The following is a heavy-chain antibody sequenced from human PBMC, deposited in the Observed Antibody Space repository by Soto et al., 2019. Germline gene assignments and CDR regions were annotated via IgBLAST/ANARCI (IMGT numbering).Heavy chain of an antibody. V-gene: IGHV3-23*01. CDR2: ISGSGFKK. CDR1: GFIFENFG. CDR3: AKNQGVELVPLATVDWFDP. Sequence: VGSLRLSCAASGFIFENFGMSWVRQAPGKGLEWISSISGSGFKKYYADSVKGRYTISRDNSKSTVYLELNNLSAEDTAVYHCAKNQGVELVPLATVDWFDPWGQGSVVTVSS. D-gene: IGHD1-26*01. J-gene: IGHJ5*02.